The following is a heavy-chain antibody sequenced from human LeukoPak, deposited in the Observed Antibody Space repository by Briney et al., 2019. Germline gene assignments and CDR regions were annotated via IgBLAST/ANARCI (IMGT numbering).Heavy chain of an antibody. J-gene: IGHJ5*02. CDR3: PXXXXXXXXXXGXXSGXKXXXXXP. Sequence: XXXVXGGSISSYYWSWIRQPAGKGLEWIGRIYSSGSTNYNPSLKSRVTMSVDTSKNQFSLKLSSVTAADTAVYYCPXXXXXXXXXXGXXSGXKXXXXXPWRXXXLVTVSS. V-gene: IGHV4-4*07. CDR1: GGSISSYY. CDR2: IYSSGST.